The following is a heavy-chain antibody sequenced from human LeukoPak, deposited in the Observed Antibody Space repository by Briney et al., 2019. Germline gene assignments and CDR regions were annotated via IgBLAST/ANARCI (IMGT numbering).Heavy chain of an antibody. V-gene: IGHV1-69*01. CDR2: IIPIFRTA. D-gene: IGHD3-22*01. CDR1: GGTFRSCA. CDR3: ARALRYYSDSSGYAFDY. Sequence: ASVKVSCKASGGTFRSCAISWVRQAPGQGLEWMGGIIPIFRTANYAQKFQGRVTITADESTSTAYMELSSLRSEDTAVYYCARALRYYSDSSGYAFDYWGQGTLVTVSS. J-gene: IGHJ4*02.